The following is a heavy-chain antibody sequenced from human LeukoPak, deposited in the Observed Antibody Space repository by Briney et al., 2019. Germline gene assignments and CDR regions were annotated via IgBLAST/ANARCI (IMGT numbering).Heavy chain of an antibody. CDR1: GFNLYTFW. V-gene: IGHV3-7*01. J-gene: IGHJ3*02. CDR3: ARDSVRGCSHVAFDM. Sequence: GGSLRLSCAASGFNLYTFWKHWVRPAPGKGPGGEANIKYYGSEKYYVDSVKGPFTIPRDHAENSLLLQMNKPRAQGTPLDFFARDSVRGCSHVAFDMGGEGTMVTV. D-gene: IGHD6-19*01. CDR2: IKYYGSEK.